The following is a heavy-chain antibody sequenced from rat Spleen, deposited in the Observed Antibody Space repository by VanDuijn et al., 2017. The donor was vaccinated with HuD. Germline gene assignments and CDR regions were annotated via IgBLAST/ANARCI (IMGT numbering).Heavy chain of an antibody. J-gene: IGHJ2*01. CDR1: GFTFSNYD. V-gene: IGHV5-22*01. D-gene: IGHD4-3*01. CDR3: ARHADFGY. CDR2: ISYDGSST. Sequence: EVQLVESGGGLVQPGRSMKLSCAASGFTFSNYDMAWVRQAPTKGLEWVASISYDGSSTYYRDSVKGRFTISRDNAKSTLYLQMNSLRSEDTATYYCARHADFGYWGQGVMVTVSS.